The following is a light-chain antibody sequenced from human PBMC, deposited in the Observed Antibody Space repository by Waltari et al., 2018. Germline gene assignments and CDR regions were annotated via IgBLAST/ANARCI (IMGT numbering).Light chain of an antibody. J-gene: IGLJ2*01. Sequence: QSALTQPRSVSGSPGQSVTISCTGTSSDVGGYNYVSWYQQYPGKAPKLVIYAVSKRPAGVPAHFSGSKSGNTASLTISGLQAEDEADYYCCSFAGSQTVIFGGGTRLTVL. V-gene: IGLV2-11*01. CDR3: CSFAGSQTVI. CDR1: SSDVGGYNY. CDR2: AVS.